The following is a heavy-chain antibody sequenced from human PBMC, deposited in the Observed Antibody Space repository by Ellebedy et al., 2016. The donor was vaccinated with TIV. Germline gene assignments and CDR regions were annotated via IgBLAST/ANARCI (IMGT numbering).Heavy chain of an antibody. D-gene: IGHD3-16*01. J-gene: IGHJ4*02. V-gene: IGHV3-33*01. CDR3: ARTSRGRGDYFDY. CDR2: IWPDGSTK. CDR1: GFHFSSYG. Sequence: GGSLRLSXAASGFHFSSYGMHWVRQAPGKGLEWVAVIWPDGSTKHYADSVKGRFTISRDNSKSALSLQMDSLRGEDTAVYYCARTSRGRGDYFDYWGQGALVTVSS.